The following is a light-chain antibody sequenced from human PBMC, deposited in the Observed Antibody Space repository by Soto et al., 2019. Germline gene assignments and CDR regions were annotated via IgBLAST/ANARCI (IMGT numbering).Light chain of an antibody. V-gene: IGKV1-39*01. J-gene: IGKJ4*01. Sequence: DIQMTQSPSSLSASVGDRVTITCRASQSISNFLNWFQQKPGKAPEVLIYAASSLQTGVPLRFRGSGSGTDFTLTISSLQPEDFATYYCQQSYSTPLTFGGGPRCRSN. CDR3: QQSYSTPLT. CDR2: AAS. CDR1: QSISNF.